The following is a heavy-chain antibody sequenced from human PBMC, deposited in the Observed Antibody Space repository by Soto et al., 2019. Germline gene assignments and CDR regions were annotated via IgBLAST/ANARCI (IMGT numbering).Heavy chain of an antibody. CDR2: INTYNGNT. CDR3: ARDLLYSTRSTVRFDI. J-gene: IGHJ3*02. Sequence: VQLVQSGVEVKKPGASVKVSCKASGYTFTNYGISWVRQAPGQGLEWMGWINTYNGNTNYAQKVQGRVTMTTETTPGSGYMELGSLRSDHPAVYYCARDLLYSTRSTVRFDIWGQGTMLTVSS. CDR1: GYTFTNYG. V-gene: IGHV1-18*01. D-gene: IGHD6-13*01.